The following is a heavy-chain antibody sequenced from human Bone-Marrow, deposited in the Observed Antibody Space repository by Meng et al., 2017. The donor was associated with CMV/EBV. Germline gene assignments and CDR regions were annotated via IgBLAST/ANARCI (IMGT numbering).Heavy chain of an antibody. V-gene: IGHV4-39*07. CDR1: GGSISSSSYY. D-gene: IGHD1-26*01. Sequence: SETLSLTCTVSGGSISSSSYYWGWVRQPPGKGLEWIASIYYSGSTYYSPSLASRVTISVDTSKNQFSLKLSSVTAADTAVYYCARASGWELLTPFDYWGQGTLVTVSS. J-gene: IGHJ4*02. CDR2: IYYSGST. CDR3: ARASGWELLTPFDY.